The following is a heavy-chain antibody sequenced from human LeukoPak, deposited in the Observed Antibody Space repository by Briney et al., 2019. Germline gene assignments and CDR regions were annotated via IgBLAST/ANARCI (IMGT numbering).Heavy chain of an antibody. CDR1: GFTVSSNY. CDR3: ARVRYYYGMDV. CDR2: ISSSGSTI. V-gene: IGHV3-48*03. J-gene: IGHJ6*02. Sequence: GGSLRLSCAASGFTVSSNYMNWVRQAPGKGLEWVSYISSSGSTIYYADSVKGRFTISRDNAKNSLYLQMNSLRAEDTAVYYCARVRYYYGMDVWGQGTTVTVSS.